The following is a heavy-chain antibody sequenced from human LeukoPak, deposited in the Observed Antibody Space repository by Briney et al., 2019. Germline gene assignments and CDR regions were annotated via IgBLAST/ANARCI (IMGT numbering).Heavy chain of an antibody. Sequence: ASVKVSCKASGYTFTSYYMHWVRQAPGQGLEWMGIINPSGGSTSYAQKSQGRVTMTRDTSTSTVYMELSSLRSEDTAVYYCAREGPTMIVEQETGGYWGQGTLVTVSS. CDR1: GYTFTSYY. V-gene: IGHV1-46*01. CDR2: INPSGGST. D-gene: IGHD3-22*01. J-gene: IGHJ4*02. CDR3: AREGPTMIVEQETGGY.